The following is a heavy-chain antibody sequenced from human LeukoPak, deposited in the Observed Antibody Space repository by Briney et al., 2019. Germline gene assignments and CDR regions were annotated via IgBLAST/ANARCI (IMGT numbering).Heavy chain of an antibody. V-gene: IGHV1-18*01. CDR2: ISAYNGNT. CDR1: GYTLTSYG. D-gene: IGHD3-3*01. J-gene: IGHJ5*02. CDR3: ARDSYDFWSGIEAWFDP. Sequence: GASVKVSCKASGYTLTSYGISWVRQAPGQGLEWMGWISAYNGNTNYAQKLQGRVTMTTDTSTSTAYMELRSLRSDDTAVYYCARDSYDFWSGIEAWFDPWGQGTLVTVSS.